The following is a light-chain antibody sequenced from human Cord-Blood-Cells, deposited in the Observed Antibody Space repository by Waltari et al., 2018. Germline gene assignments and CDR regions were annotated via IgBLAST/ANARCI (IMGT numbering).Light chain of an antibody. CDR3: SSYAGSNNFV. CDR2: EVS. J-gene: IGLJ1*01. V-gene: IGLV2-8*01. CDR1: SSDVGGYDY. Sequence: QSALTQPPSASGSPGQPVTISLTGTSSDVGGYDYALWYQQHPGKAPKLMIYEVSKRPSGFPDRFSGSKSGNTASLTVSGLQAEDEADYYCSSYAGSNNFVFGTGTKVTVL.